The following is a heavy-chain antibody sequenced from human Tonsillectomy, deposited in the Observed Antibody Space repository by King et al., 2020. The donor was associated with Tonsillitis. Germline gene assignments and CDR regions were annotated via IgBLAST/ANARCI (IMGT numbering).Heavy chain of an antibody. J-gene: IGHJ6*02. V-gene: IGHV3-21*01. D-gene: IGHD6-6*01. CDR2: ISSSSSYI. CDR3: TSGGPGSSSYYYYGMDV. CDR1: GFTFSSYN. Sequence: VQLVESGGGLVKPGGSLRLSCAASGFTFSSYNMNWVRQAPGKGLEWVSSISSSSSYIYYADSVKGRFTISRDNDKNSLYLQMNSLRAEDTAVYYCTSGGPGSSSYYYYGMDVWGQGTTVTVSS.